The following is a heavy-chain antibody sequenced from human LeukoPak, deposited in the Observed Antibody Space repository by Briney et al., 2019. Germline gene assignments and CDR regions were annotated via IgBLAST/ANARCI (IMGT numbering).Heavy chain of an antibody. Sequence: SQTLSLTCAVSGGSISSGGYSWSWIRQPPGKGLEWIGYIYHSGSTYYNPFLKSRVTISVDRSKNQFSLKLSSVTAADTAVYYCARAVMMVRGVNYNWFDPWGQGTLVTVSS. CDR3: ARAVMMVRGVNYNWFDP. CDR1: GGSISSGGYS. D-gene: IGHD3-10*01. J-gene: IGHJ5*02. CDR2: IYHSGST. V-gene: IGHV4-30-2*01.